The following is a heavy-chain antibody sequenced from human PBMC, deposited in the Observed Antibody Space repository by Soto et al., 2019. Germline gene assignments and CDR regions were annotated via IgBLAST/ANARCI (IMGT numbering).Heavy chain of an antibody. V-gene: IGHV1-18*01. J-gene: IGHJ4*02. CDR1: GYTFTSYA. Sequence: QVQLVQSGAEVKKPGASVKVSCKASGYTFTSYAITWVRQAPGQGLEWMGWISAYNGNINYAQKLRGRVTMTTDISTSTAYMELRSLRSDDTAVYYCARDAAAVLNDYWGQGTLVAVSS. CDR2: ISAYNGNI. D-gene: IGHD6-13*01. CDR3: ARDAAAVLNDY.